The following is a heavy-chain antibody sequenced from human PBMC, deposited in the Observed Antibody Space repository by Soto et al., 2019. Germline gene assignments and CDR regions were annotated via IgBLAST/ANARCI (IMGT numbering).Heavy chain of an antibody. J-gene: IGHJ6*02. D-gene: IGHD3-10*01. CDR2: VSPPFRTS. CDR1: GDSFNNNG. V-gene: IGHV1-69*01. CDR3: SRVLYYGSGSYSPYGLDV. Sequence: QVQLVQSGAEVKKPGSSVKVSCKTSGDSFNNNGIGWVRQAPGHGLEWMGGVSPPFRTSNYARKFQGRNSNTADASTGTVNMKLNSLTSEDTAQYYCSRVLYYGSGSYSPYGLDVWGQGTTVTVSS.